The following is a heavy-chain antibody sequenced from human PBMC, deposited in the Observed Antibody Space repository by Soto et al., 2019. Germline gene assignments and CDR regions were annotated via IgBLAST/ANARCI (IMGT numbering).Heavy chain of an antibody. Sequence: WGSLRLSCAASGFTFISYAMAWFRHPPFKGLEWVSSISGSGGSTYYADSVKGRFTISRDNSKNTVYLRMNSLRAEDTAVYYCAKDHGMDVWGQGATVTVSS. J-gene: IGHJ6*02. V-gene: IGHV3-23*01. CDR1: GFTFISYA. CDR2: ISGSGGST. CDR3: AKDHGMDV.